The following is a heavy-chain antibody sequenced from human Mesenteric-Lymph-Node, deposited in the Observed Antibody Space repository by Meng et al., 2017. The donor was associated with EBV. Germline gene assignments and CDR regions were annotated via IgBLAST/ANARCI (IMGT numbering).Heavy chain of an antibody. J-gene: IGHJ5*02. CDR1: GGSISNDGYS. CDR2: IYQSGST. V-gene: IGHV4-30-2*01. D-gene: IGHD3-22*01. CDR3: ARESYYDSRGPWFDP. Sequence: LQLQESGLGQVKPSQTLSLTCAVSGGSISNDGYSWSWIRQPPGKGLEWIGEIYQSGSTNYNPSLKSRVTISVDKSKNHFSLKLSSVTAADTAVYYCARESYYDSRGPWFDPWGQGTLVTVSS.